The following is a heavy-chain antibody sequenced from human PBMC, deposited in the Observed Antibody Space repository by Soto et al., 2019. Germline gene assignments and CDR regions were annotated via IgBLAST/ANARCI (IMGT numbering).Heavy chain of an antibody. Sequence: SETLSLTCTVSGGSISSYYWSWIRQPPGKGLEWIGYIYYSGSTNYNPSLKSRVTISVDTSKNQFSLKLISVTTADTAVYFCAREGNLGRWIQPLDYWGQGTLVTVS. CDR1: GGSISSYY. CDR2: IYYSGST. J-gene: IGHJ4*02. V-gene: IGHV4-59*01. D-gene: IGHD5-18*01. CDR3: AREGNLGRWIQPLDY.